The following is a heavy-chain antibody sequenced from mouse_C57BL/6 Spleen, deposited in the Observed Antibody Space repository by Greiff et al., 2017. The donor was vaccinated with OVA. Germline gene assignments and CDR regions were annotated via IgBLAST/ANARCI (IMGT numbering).Heavy chain of an antibody. D-gene: IGHD4-1*01. J-gene: IGHJ2*01. CDR3: AREAGTNFDY. Sequence: VQLVESGPELVKPGASVKISCKASGYAFSSSWMNWVKQRPGKGLEWIGRIYPGDGDTNYNGKFKGKATLTADKSSSTAYMQLSSLTSEDSAVYFCAREAGTNFDYWGQGTTLTVSS. CDR2: IYPGDGDT. CDR1: GYAFSSSW. V-gene: IGHV1-82*01.